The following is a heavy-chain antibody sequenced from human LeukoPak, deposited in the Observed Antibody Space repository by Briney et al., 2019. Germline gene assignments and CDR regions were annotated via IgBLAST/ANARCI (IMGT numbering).Heavy chain of an antibody. CDR3: ARGDDFWGDRDAFDI. J-gene: IGHJ3*02. D-gene: IGHD3-3*01. CDR1: GFTFTSYS. V-gene: IGHV3-21*01. CDR2: INTDDRYK. Sequence: PGGSLRLSCAASGFTFTSYSMHWVRQTPGEGLEWVSSINTDDRYKLYADSVKGRFTISRDDAKNSLYLQMNGLRVEDTALYYCARGDDFWGDRDAFDIWGQGTMVTVSS.